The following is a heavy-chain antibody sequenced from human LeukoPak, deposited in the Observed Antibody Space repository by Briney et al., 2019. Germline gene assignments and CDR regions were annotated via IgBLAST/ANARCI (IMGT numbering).Heavy chain of an antibody. V-gene: IGHV3-7*01. D-gene: IGHD6-19*01. CDR2: IKQDGSET. J-gene: IGHJ4*02. CDR3: ARQRGSGCLDY. CDR1: RFTLSNYW. Sequence: GGSLRLSCAASRFTLSNYWMSWVRQAPGKGREWVANIKQDGSETYYVDSVKGRFTISRENAKNSLSLQMNSLRAEDTAVYYCARQRGSGCLDYWGQGTLVTVSS.